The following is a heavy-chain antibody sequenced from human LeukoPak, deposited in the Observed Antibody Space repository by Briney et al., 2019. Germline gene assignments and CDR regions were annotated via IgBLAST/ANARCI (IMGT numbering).Heavy chain of an antibody. CDR3: ARHLTPPPSEYYYDSSGYYYLDY. CDR1: GYSFPNYW. V-gene: IGHV5-51*01. Sequence: PGESLKISCKGSGYSFPNYWIGWMRRKPGKGLEWMGIIYPDDSDTRYSPSFQGQVTISADRSISTAYLQWSSLKASDTAMYYCARHLTPPPSEYYYDSSGYYYLDYWGQGTLVTVSS. J-gene: IGHJ4*02. CDR2: IYPDDSDT. D-gene: IGHD3-22*01.